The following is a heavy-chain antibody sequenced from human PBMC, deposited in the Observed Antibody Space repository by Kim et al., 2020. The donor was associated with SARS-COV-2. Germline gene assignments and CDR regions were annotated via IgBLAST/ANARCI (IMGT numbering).Heavy chain of an antibody. D-gene: IGHD2-2*01. J-gene: IGHJ5*02. CDR1: GFSFSDYN. CDR3: AREARCSSSQPCWFDP. CDR2: MWYDGVTE. V-gene: IGHV3-33*01. Sequence: GGSLRLSCAASGFSFSDYNIHWVRQAPGKGLEWVAVMWYDGVTEKYGDSVKGRFTMSRDDSKNTLFLQMDNLRVDDTAVYFCAREARCSSSQPCWFDPWGQGTRITVSA.